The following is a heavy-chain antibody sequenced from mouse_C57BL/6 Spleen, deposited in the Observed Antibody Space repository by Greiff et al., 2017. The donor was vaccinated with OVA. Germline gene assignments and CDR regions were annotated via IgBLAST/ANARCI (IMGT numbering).Heavy chain of an antibody. CDR3: ASGEYGSSFFDY. V-gene: IGHV1-42*01. Sequence: EVQLQQSGPELVKPGASVKISCKASGYSFTGYYMNWVKQSPEKSLEWIGEINPSTGGTTYNQKFKAKATLTVDKSSSTAYMQLKSLTSEDSAVYYYASGEYGSSFFDYWGQGTTLTVSS. J-gene: IGHJ2*01. CDR1: GYSFTGYY. D-gene: IGHD1-1*01. CDR2: INPSTGGT.